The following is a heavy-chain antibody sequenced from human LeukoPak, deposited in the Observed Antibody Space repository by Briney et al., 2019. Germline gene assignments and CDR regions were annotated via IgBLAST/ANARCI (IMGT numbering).Heavy chain of an antibody. CDR1: GFTFNTYW. CDR2: ISPDGSGK. J-gene: IGHJ4*02. Sequence: PGGSLRLSCAASGFTFNTYWMNWVRQAPGRGLEWVANISPDGSGKYYVASVKGRFTISRDNANNLLYLQMNSLRAEDTAVYYCARDSWGSGWYKGLCYWGQGTLVTVSS. CDR3: ARDSWGSGWYKGLCY. D-gene: IGHD6-19*01. V-gene: IGHV3-7*01.